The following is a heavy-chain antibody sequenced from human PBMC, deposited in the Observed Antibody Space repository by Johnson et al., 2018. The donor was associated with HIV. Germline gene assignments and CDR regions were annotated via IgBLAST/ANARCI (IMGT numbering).Heavy chain of an antibody. CDR1: GFTFDDYA. D-gene: IGHD3-22*01. CDR3: ARQLKYYYDSSGYYYLSSAAFDI. Sequence: VHLVESGGGLVQPGRSLRLSCAASGFTFDDYAMHWVRQAPGKGLEWVSGISWKSGSIGYADSVKGRFTISRDNAKNSLYLQMNSLRAEDTAVYYCARQLKYYYDSSGYYYLSSAAFDIWGQGTMVTVSS. J-gene: IGHJ3*02. CDR2: ISWKSGSI. V-gene: IGHV3-9*01.